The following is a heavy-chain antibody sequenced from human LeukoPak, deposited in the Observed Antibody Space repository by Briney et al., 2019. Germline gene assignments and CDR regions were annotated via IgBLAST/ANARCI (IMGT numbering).Heavy chain of an antibody. CDR1: GYTFTGYY. Sequence: ASVKVSCKASGYTFTGYYMHWVRQAPGQGLEWMGWIDPNSGGTNYAQKFQGRVTMTRDTSISTAYMELSRLRSDDTAVYYCARGYLTGYYTFDYWGQGTLVTVSS. D-gene: IGHD3-9*01. CDR3: ARGYLTGYYTFDY. J-gene: IGHJ4*02. CDR2: IDPNSGGT. V-gene: IGHV1-2*02.